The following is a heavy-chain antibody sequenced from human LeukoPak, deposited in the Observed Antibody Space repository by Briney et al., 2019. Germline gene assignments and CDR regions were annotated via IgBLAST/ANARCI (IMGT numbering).Heavy chain of an antibody. J-gene: IGHJ3*02. CDR1: GFTFSSYW. V-gene: IGHV3-21*01. Sequence: GGSLRLSCAASGFTFSSYWMHWVRQAPGKGLEWVSSISSSSSYIYYADSVKGRFTISRDNAKNSLYLQMNSLRAEDTAVYYCARDRQWLVHSAFDIWGQGTMVTVSS. D-gene: IGHD6-19*01. CDR3: ARDRQWLVHSAFDI. CDR2: ISSSSSYI.